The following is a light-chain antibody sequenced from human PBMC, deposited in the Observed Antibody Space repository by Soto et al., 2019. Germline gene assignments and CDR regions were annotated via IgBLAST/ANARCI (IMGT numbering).Light chain of an antibody. J-gene: IGKJ5*01. CDR1: QSLLQSDGKTY. Sequence: DIVMTQTTISLSVTPGQSASMSCKSSQSLLQSDGKTYLFWYLQKPGQPPQLLTYEVSRRLSGVPDRISGSGSGTDFTLKISRVEAVDVGVYDRMQSIPLSIAFGQGTRLEIK. V-gene: IGKV2D-29*01. CDR2: EVS. CDR3: MQSIPLSIA.